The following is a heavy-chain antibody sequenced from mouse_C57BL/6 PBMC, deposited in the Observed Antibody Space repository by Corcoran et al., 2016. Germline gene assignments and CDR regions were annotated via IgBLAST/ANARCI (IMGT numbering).Heavy chain of an antibody. D-gene: IGHD4-1*01. CDR1: GYTFTDYY. Sequence: EVQLQQSGPVLVKPGASVKMSCKASGYTFTDYYMNWVNQSHGKSLEWIGVINPYNGGTSYNQKFKGKATLTVDKSSSTAYMELNSLTSEDSAVYYCARRGWDGAMDYWGQGTAVTVSS. V-gene: IGHV1-19*01. J-gene: IGHJ4*01. CDR2: INPYNGGT. CDR3: ARRGWDGAMDY.